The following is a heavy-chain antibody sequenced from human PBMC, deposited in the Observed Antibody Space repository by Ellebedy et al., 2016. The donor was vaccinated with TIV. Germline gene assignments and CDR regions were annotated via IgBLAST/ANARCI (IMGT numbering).Heavy chain of an antibody. V-gene: IGHV4-39*01. CDR3: ARQNPGSSNPRRWFDP. CDR2: IYYSGST. CDR1: GGSISSTSHY. J-gene: IGHJ5*02. Sequence: MPSETLSLTCTVSGGSISSTSHYWGRIRQPPGKGLEWLGCIYYSGSTYYKSTLKSRLTMSADTSKNQLSLNLNSVTAADTAVYYCARQNPGSSNPRRWFDPWGQGILVTVSP. D-gene: IGHD1-26*01.